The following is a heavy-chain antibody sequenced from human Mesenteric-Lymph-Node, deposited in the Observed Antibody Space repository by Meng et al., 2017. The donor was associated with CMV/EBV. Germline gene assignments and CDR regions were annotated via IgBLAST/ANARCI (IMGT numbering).Heavy chain of an antibody. CDR1: GFILSNYG. CDR2: IRYDGSTR. Sequence: GESLKISCAASGFILSNYGMHWVRQAPGKGLEWVAFIRYDGSTRYYVDSVKGRFTISRDNSQNTLYLQMNSLRVEDAAIYYCAKGLCDSSCYSGLDSWGQGTLVTVSS. D-gene: IGHD6-19*01. V-gene: IGHV3-30*02. J-gene: IGHJ4*02. CDR3: AKGLCDSSCYSGLDS.